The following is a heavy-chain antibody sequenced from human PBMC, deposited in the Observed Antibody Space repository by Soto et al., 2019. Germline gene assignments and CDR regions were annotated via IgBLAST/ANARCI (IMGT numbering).Heavy chain of an antibody. CDR1: EDTFTRYV. V-gene: IGHV1-3*01. D-gene: IGHD6-13*01. CDR3: ATSTIDTSTWKQYFYGMDV. CDR2: INAGNGNT. J-gene: IGHJ6*02. Sequence: ASLKVSCKSSEDTFTRYVIHWVRQAPGQRLEWMGWINAGNGNTKYSQNFQGRVTITRDASASTAYMELSSLRSQDTAVYYCATSTIDTSTWKQYFYGMDVWGQGSTVNVSS.